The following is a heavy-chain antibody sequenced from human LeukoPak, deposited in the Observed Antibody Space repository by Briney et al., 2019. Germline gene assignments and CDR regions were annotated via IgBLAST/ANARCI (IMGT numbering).Heavy chain of an antibody. J-gene: IGHJ5*02. V-gene: IGHV3-21*01. CDR1: GFTFSTYS. CDR3: ARGVSEYYYDSSGYYTGSYDP. Sequence: GGSLRLSCAASGFTFSTYSMNWVRQAPGKGLEWVSLISSSGSNIYYADSVRGRFTISRDNAKNTLYLQMNSLRAEDTAVYYCARGVSEYYYDSSGYYTGSYDPWGQGTLVTVSS. D-gene: IGHD3-22*01. CDR2: ISSSGSNI.